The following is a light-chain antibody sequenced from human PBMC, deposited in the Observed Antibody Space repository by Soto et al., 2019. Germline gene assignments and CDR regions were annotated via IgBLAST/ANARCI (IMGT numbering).Light chain of an antibody. CDR2: GAS. CDR1: QSVRSSY. CDR3: QQYGSSPWK. J-gene: IGKJ1*01. Sequence: EIVLTHSPGTLSLSPGERATLSCRASQSVRSSYLAWYQQKPGQAPRLLIYGASSRATGIPDRFSGSGSGTDFTLTISRLEPEDFAVYYCQQYGSSPWKFGQGTKV. V-gene: IGKV3-20*01.